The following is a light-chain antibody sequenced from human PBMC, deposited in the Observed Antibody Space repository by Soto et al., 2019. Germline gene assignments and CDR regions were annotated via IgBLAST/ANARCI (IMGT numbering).Light chain of an antibody. J-gene: IGKJ1*01. CDR3: QQYNGFSPWT. CDR1: QSVNNW. Sequence: DIQMTQSPSTLSASIGDRVTLTCRASQSVNNWLAWYQVKPGKAPKLLIYKTSTLHSGVPPRFSGGGSGTEFTLTIGSLQLDDFATYYCQQYNGFSPWTFGQGTKVEIK. V-gene: IGKV1-5*03. CDR2: KTS.